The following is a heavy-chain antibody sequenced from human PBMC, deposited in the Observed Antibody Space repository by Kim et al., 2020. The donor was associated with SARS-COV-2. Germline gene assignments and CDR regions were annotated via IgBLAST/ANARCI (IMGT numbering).Heavy chain of an antibody. CDR3: ARALGYCSSTSCSEGMDV. Sequence: GGSLRLSCAASGFTFSSYDMHWVRQATGKGLEWVSAIGTAGDTYYPGSVKGRFTISRENAKNSLYLQMNSLRAGDTAVYYCARALGYCSSTSCSEGMDVWGQGTTVTVSS. D-gene: IGHD2-2*01. CDR1: GFTFSSYD. V-gene: IGHV3-13*01. J-gene: IGHJ6*02. CDR2: IGTAGDT.